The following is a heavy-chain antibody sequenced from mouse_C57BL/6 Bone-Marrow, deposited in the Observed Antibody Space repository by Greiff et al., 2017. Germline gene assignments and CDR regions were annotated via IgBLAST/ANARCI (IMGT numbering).Heavy chain of an antibody. CDR3: AREGDYGSSYVWYFDV. D-gene: IGHD1-1*01. V-gene: IGHV5-4*01. CDR2: ISDGGSYT. J-gene: IGHJ1*03. CDR1: GFTFSSYA. Sequence: EVKVVESGGGLVKPGGSLKLSCAASGFTFSSYAMSWVRQTPEKRLEWVATISDGGSYTYYPDNVKGRFTISRDNAKNDLYLQMSHLKSEDTAMYYCAREGDYGSSYVWYFDVGGTGTTVTVSS.